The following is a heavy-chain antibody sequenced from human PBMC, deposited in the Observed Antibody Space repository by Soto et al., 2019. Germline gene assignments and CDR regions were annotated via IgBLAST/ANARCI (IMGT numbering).Heavy chain of an antibody. CDR3: AATYYYDSSGSTHAFDI. J-gene: IGHJ3*02. V-gene: IGHV1-2*04. D-gene: IGHD3-22*01. CDR2: NNPNSGGT. CDR1: GYTFTGYY. Sequence: QVQLVQSGAEVKKPGASVKVSCKASGYTFTGYYMHWVRQAPGQGLEWMGWNNPNSGGTNYAQKFQGWVTMTRDTSISTAYMELSRLRSDDTAVYYCAATYYYDSSGSTHAFDIWGQGTMVTVSS.